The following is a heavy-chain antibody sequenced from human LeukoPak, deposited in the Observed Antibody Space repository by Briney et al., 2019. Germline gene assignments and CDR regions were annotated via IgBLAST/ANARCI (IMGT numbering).Heavy chain of an antibody. V-gene: IGHV4-30-2*01. CDR3: ARELWFANAPGSWLDP. CDR1: GDSISSGAYS. CDR2: IFHSGST. Sequence: SQTLSLTCVVSGDSISSGAYSWSWIRQPPGKGLEWIGYIFHSGSTFYNPSLKSRVTISVDNSKNQFSLRLSSVTAADTAVYYCARELWFANAPGSWLDPWGQGTLVTVSS. J-gene: IGHJ5*02. D-gene: IGHD3-10*01.